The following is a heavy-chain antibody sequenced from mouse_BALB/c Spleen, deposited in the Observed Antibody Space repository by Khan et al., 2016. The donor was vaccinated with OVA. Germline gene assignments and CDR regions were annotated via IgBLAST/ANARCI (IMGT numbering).Heavy chain of an antibody. CDR2: INPDNAGT. V-gene: IGHV1S136*01. J-gene: IGHJ3*01. D-gene: IGHD4-1*01. Sequence: VQLKESGPELVEPGASVKMSCKASGYTFTNYVIHWVKQKPGQGLEWIGYINPDNAGTRYNEKFKGKATLTSDISSTTAYMEFSNLTSEDSAVYCCAREASSWDFSFPYWGQGTLVTVSA. CDR1: GYTFTNYV. CDR3: AREASSWDFSFPY.